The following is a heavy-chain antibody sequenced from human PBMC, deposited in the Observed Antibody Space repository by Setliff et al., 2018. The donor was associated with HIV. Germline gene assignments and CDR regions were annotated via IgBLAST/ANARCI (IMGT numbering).Heavy chain of an antibody. CDR1: GFTFYEYG. V-gene: IGHV3-20*01. Sequence: RPGGSLRLSCAASGFTFYEYGMSWVRQVPGKGLEWVSGINWNGGRTAYGDSVKGRFTISRDNAKNSLYLQMDSLRAEDTALYHCARDLIPFGVHYNWFDPWGQGTLVTVSS. D-gene: IGHD3-3*01. J-gene: IGHJ5*02. CDR3: ARDLIPFGVHYNWFDP. CDR2: INWNGGRT.